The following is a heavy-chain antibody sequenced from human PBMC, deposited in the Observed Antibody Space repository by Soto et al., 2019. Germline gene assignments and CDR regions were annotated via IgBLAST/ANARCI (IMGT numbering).Heavy chain of an antibody. CDR3: ARGINDYGDYGAPNSYYYYYMDV. Sequence: ASVKVSCKASGYTFTSYGISWVRQAPGQGLEWMGWISAYNGNTNYAQKLQGRVTMTTDTSTSTAYMELRSLRSDDTAVYYCARGINDYGDYGAPNSYYYYYMDVWGKGTTVTVSS. V-gene: IGHV1-18*01. J-gene: IGHJ6*03. CDR2: ISAYNGNT. D-gene: IGHD4-17*01. CDR1: GYTFTSYG.